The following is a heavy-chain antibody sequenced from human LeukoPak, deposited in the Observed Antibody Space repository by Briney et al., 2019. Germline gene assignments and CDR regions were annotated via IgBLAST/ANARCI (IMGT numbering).Heavy chain of an antibody. CDR3: ARLRRGLWFGELENWFDP. CDR2: IYPGDSDT. CDR1: GYSFTSYW. V-gene: IGHV5-51*01. J-gene: IGHJ5*02. D-gene: IGHD3-10*01. Sequence: GESLKISCKGSGYSFTSYWIGWVRQMPGKGLEWMGIIYPGDSDTRYSPSFQGQVTISADKSISTAYLQWSSLKASDTAMYYCARLRRGLWFGELENWFDPWGQGTLVTVSS.